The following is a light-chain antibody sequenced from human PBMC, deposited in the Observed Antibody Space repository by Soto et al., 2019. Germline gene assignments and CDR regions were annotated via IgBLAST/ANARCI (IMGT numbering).Light chain of an antibody. Sequence: DIQMTQSPSSLSASVGDRVTITCRASQSISTYLNWYQHKPGKAPKLLIYAASTLQSGVPSRFSGSGAGTDFSLAISSLQPEDFATYFCQQSYSAPLTFGGGTKG. J-gene: IGKJ4*01. CDR2: AAS. CDR1: QSISTY. CDR3: QQSYSAPLT. V-gene: IGKV1-39*01.